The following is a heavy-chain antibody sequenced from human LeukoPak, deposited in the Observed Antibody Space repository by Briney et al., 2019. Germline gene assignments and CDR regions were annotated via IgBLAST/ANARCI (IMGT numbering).Heavy chain of an antibody. CDR3: AREVPGIVIDGKKNNWFDP. V-gene: IGHV4-34*01. CDR1: GGSFSGYY. CDR2: INHSGST. J-gene: IGHJ5*02. Sequence: SETLSLTCAVYGGSFSGYYWSWIRQPPGKGLEWIGEINHSGSTNYNPSLKSRVTISVDTSKHQFSLKLSSVTAADTAVYYCAREVPGIVIDGKKNNWFDPWGQGTLVTVSS. D-gene: IGHD2/OR15-2a*01.